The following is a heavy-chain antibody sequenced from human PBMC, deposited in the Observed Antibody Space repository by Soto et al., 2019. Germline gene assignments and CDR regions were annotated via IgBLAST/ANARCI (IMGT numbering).Heavy chain of an antibody. V-gene: IGHV3-23*01. Sequence: GGSLRLSCAASGFAFSSYAMSWVRQAPGKGLEWVSSISSSGEITFYADSVKGRFTISRDNSNNTLFLQMNSLRADDTAVYFCTKDKISRSVAAASRNWFVPWGQGTLVTVSS. CDR2: ISSSGEIT. D-gene: IGHD6-25*01. CDR3: TKDKISRSVAAASRNWFVP. CDR1: GFAFSSYA. J-gene: IGHJ5*02.